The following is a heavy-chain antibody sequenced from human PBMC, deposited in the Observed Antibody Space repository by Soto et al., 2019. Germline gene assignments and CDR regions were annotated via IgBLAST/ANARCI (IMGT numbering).Heavy chain of an antibody. CDR1: GGTFSSYA. V-gene: IGHV1-69*01. CDR2: IIPIFGTA. Sequence: QVQLVQSGAEVKKPGSSVKVSCKASGGTFSSYAISWVRQAPGQGLEWMGGIIPIFGTANYAQKFQGRVTITADESTNTAYMELSSLSSEDTAVYYCATRLSPPSYYYGMDVWGQGTTVTVSS. D-gene: IGHD1-1*01. CDR3: ATRLSPPSYYYGMDV. J-gene: IGHJ6*02.